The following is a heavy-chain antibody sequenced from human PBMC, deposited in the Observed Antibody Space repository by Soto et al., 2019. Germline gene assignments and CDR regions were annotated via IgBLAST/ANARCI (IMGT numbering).Heavy chain of an antibody. CDR2: ISGSGGST. V-gene: IGHV3-23*01. Sequence: EMQLLESGGGLVQPGGSLRLSCAASGFTFSSFAMSWVRQAPGKGLDWVSAISGSGGSTYSADSVKGRVTIPRDNSKNTLYLQMSSLRAEATAVYYCARGFSAGKGSPPDFCGQGSLVTVSS. CDR3: ARGFSAGKGSPPDF. D-gene: IGHD6-13*01. J-gene: IGHJ4*02. CDR1: GFTFSSFA.